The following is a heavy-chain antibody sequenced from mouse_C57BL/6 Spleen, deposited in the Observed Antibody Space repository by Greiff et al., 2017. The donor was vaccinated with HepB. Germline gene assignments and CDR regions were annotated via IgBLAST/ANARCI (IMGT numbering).Heavy chain of an antibody. D-gene: IGHD2-2*01. CDR1: GFNIKDDY. V-gene: IGHV14-4*01. J-gene: IGHJ2*01. Sequence: VQLQQSGAELVRPGASVKLSCTASGFNIKDDYMHWVKQRPEQGLEWIGWIDPENGDTEYASKFQGKATITADTSSNTAYLQLSSLTSEDTAVYYCTTAYGYDGYYFDYWGQGTTLTVSS. CDR3: TTAYGYDGYYFDY. CDR2: IDPENGDT.